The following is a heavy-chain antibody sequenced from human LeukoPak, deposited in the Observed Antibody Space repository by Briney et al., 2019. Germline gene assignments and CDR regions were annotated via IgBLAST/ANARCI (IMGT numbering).Heavy chain of an antibody. CDR2: IEQDGSEK. V-gene: IGHV3-7*01. J-gene: IGHJ4*02. CDR3: AKDRGSSWEKGQDY. D-gene: IGHD6-13*01. CDR1: GFTFSSYA. Sequence: GGSLRLSCSASGFTFSSYAMSWVRQAPGKGLEWVANIEQDGSEKYYVDSVKGRFTISRDNSKNTLYLQMNSLRAEDTAVYYCAKDRGSSWEKGQDYWGQGTLVTVSS.